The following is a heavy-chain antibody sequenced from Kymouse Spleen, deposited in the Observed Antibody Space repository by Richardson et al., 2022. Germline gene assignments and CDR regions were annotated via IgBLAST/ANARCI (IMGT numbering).Heavy chain of an antibody. CDR2: IYYSGST. D-gene: IGHD2-8*01. V-gene: IGHV4-61*01. J-gene: IGHJ5*02. CDR3: ARDQPSGYCTNGVCLGWFDP. CDR1: GGSVSSGSYY. Sequence: QVQLQESGPGLVKPSETLSLTCTVSGGSVSSGSYYWSWIRQPPGKGLEWIGYIYYSGSTNYNPSLKSRVTISVDTSKNQFSLKLSSVTAADTAVYYCARDQPSGYCTNGVCLGWFDPWGQGTLVTVSS.